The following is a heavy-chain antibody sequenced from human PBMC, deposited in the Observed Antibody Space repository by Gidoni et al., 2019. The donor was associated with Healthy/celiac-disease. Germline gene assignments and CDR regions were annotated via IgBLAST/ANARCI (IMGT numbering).Heavy chain of an antibody. Sequence: EVQLVQSGAEVKKPGESLRISCKSSGYSFTSYWIRWVRQLPLKGLVWMGRIDPSDSYTNYSPSVQGHVTTSADKSISTAYLQWSSLKASDTAMYYCARELGYCSSTSCYAGGYYYYYMDVWGKGTTVTVSS. V-gene: IGHV5-10-1*01. CDR2: IDPSDSYT. CDR3: ARELGYCSSTSCYAGGYYYYYMDV. D-gene: IGHD2-2*01. CDR1: GYSFTSYW. J-gene: IGHJ6*03.